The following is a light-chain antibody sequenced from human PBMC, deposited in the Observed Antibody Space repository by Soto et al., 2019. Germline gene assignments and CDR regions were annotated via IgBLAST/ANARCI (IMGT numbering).Light chain of an antibody. J-gene: IGKJ1*01. V-gene: IGKV1-9*01. CDR3: QQLNSYPRT. CDR1: QGISSY. Sequence: DIQLTQSPSFLSASVADRVTITCRASQGISSYLAWYQQKPGKAPKLLIYAASTLQSGVPSRFSGSGSGTEFTLTISSLQPEDFATYYCQQLNSYPRTFGQGTKVDIK. CDR2: AAS.